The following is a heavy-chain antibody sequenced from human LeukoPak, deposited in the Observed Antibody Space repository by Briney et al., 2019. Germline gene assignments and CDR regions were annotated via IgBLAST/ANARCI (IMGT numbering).Heavy chain of an antibody. CDR3: PSERSNLASGGPLTY. Sequence: PGVSLRLSCAASGFTFSSYGMHWVRQAPGKGLEWVAFIRYDGSNKYYADSVKRRFTISRDNSKNTLYLRMNSLRAEDTAVYYWPSERSNLASGGPLTYWGKGTRFTVS. V-gene: IGHV3-30*02. CDR1: GFTFSSYG. J-gene: IGHJ4*02. CDR2: IRYDGSNK. D-gene: IGHD6-19*01.